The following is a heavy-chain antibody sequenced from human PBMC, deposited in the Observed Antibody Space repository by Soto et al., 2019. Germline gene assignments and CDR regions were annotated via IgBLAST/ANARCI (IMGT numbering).Heavy chain of an antibody. Sequence: SETLSLTCAVSGGSIGSGGYSWSWIRQPPGKGLEWIGYIYHSGSTYYNPSLKSRVTISVDRSKNQFSLKLSSVTAADTAVYYCARDGVYCSGGSCSNWFDPWGQGTLVTVSS. V-gene: IGHV4-30-2*01. CDR1: GGSIGSGGYS. CDR3: ARDGVYCSGGSCSNWFDP. J-gene: IGHJ5*02. D-gene: IGHD2-15*01. CDR2: IYHSGST.